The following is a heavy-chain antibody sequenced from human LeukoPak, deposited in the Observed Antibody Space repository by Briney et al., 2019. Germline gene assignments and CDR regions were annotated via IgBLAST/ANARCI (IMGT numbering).Heavy chain of an antibody. D-gene: IGHD2-2*01. J-gene: IGHJ3*02. CDR1: GYTFTSYG. Sequence: ASVKVSCKASGYTFTSYGISWVRQAPGQGLEWMGWISAYNGNTNYAQKLQGRVTMTTDTSTSTAYMELSSLRSEDTAVYYCATCTSSSGCGFHIWGQGTMVTVSS. CDR2: ISAYNGNT. V-gene: IGHV1-18*01. CDR3: ATCTSSSGCGFHI.